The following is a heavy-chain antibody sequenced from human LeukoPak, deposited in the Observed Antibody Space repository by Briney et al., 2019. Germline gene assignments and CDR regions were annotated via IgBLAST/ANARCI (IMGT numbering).Heavy chain of an antibody. CDR2: IYYSGST. CDR3: ARGSVTATSPFAY. J-gene: IGHJ4*02. Sequence: SETLSLTCIVSGGSISSYYWSWIRQPPGKGLEWIGYIYYSGSTNYNPSLKSRVTIPVDTSKNQSSLKLNSVTAADTAVYYCARGSVTATSPFAYWGQGTLVTVSS. D-gene: IGHD2-21*02. CDR1: GGSISSYY. V-gene: IGHV4-59*01.